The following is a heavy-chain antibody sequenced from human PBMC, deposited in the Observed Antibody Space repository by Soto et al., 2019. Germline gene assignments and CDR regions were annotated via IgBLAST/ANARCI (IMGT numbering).Heavy chain of an antibody. CDR3: ARDFDYFDY. CDR2: IYYLGRT. D-gene: IGHD3-3*01. V-gene: IGHV4-61*01. J-gene: IGHJ4*02. CDR1: SASFRSGSYY. Sequence: QVQLQESGPGLVQPSETLSLTCTVSSASFRSGSYYWSWIRQPPGKGLESTGYIYYLGRTNYNPSLKSRVTISLDTSKSQFSLRLSSVTAADTAVYYCARDFDYFDYWGEGTLVTVSS.